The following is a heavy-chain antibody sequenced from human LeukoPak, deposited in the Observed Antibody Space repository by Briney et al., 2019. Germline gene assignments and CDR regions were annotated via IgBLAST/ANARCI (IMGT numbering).Heavy chain of an antibody. V-gene: IGHV3-30*18. CDR1: GFTFSSYG. CDR2: ISYDGSNK. J-gene: IGHJ3*02. Sequence: QPGRSLRLSCAASGFTFSSYGMHWVRQAPGKGLEWVAVISYDGSNKYYADSVKGRFTISRDNSKNTLYLQMNSLRAEDTAVYYCAKEGDILTGYCVHGGAFDIWGQGTMVTVSS. CDR3: AKEGDILTGYCVHGGAFDI. D-gene: IGHD3-9*01.